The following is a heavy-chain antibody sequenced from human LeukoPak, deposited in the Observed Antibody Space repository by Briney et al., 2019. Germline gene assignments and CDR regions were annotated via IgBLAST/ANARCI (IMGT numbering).Heavy chain of an antibody. D-gene: IGHD2-8*02. J-gene: IGHJ6*02. CDR1: GFTFSSYA. CDR3: ARGYCTGNNCRPYYYYGMDV. Sequence: PGGSLRLSCAASGFTFSSYAMSWVRQAPGKGLEWVSGTSGSGRSIHYADSVKGRFTISRDNSKNTLYLQMNSLRAEDTAVYYCARGYCTGNNCRPYYYYGMDVWGQGTTVTVSS. CDR2: TSGSGRSI. V-gene: IGHV3-23*01.